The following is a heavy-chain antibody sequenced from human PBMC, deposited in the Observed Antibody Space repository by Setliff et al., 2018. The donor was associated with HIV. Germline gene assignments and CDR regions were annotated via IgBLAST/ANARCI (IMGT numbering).Heavy chain of an antibody. D-gene: IGHD3-22*01. CDR2: IYTSGST. Sequence: KTSETLSLTCTVSGGSISSGSNYWSWIRQPAGKGLEWIGHIYTSGSTNYNPSLKSRVTISVDTSKNQFYLKLSSVTAADTAVYYCARILLYDSSAYFVNAFDIWGQGTVVT. CDR1: GGSISSGSNY. J-gene: IGHJ3*02. V-gene: IGHV4-61*09. CDR3: ARILLYDSSAYFVNAFDI.